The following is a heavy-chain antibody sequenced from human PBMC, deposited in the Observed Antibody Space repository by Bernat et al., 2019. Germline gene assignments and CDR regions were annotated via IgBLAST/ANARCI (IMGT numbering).Heavy chain of an antibody. Sequence: EVQLVESGGGLVQPGGSLRLSCAASGFTFSSYAMSWVRQAPGKGLEWVSSISGSGGSTYYADSVKGRFTISRDNSKNTLYLQMNSLRAEDTAVYYCAKVGGYCSGGSCYGASDYWGQGTLVTVSS. V-gene: IGHV3-23*04. CDR2: ISGSGGST. CDR3: AKVGGYCSGGSCYGASDY. D-gene: IGHD2-15*01. CDR1: GFTFSSYA. J-gene: IGHJ4*02.